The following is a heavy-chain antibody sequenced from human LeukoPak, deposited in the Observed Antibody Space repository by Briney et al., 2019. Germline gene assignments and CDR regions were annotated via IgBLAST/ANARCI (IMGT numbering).Heavy chain of an antibody. V-gene: IGHV3-48*02. Sequence: PGGSLRLSCAASGFTFSSYSMNWVRQAPGKGLEWVSYISSSSSTIYYADSVKGRFTISRDNAKNSLYLQMNSLRDEETAVYYCARVTGALLHRFFDYWGQGTLVTVSS. D-gene: IGHD3-10*01. CDR1: GFTFSSYS. CDR2: ISSSSSTI. CDR3: ARVTGALLHRFFDY. J-gene: IGHJ4*02.